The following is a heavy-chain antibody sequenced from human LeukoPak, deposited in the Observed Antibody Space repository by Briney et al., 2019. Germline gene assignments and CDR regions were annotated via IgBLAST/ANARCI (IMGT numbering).Heavy chain of an antibody. D-gene: IGHD2-2*01. V-gene: IGHV3-23*01. Sequence: GGSLRLSCAASGFTFSSYAMNWVRQAPGKGLEWVSAITSAGNTYYADSVKGPFTISRDSSKNTLYLQMNSLRSEDTAVYYCAKGGGPYHLPTDYWGQGTLVTVSS. J-gene: IGHJ4*02. CDR2: ITSAGNT. CDR1: GFTFSSYA. CDR3: AKGGGPYHLPTDY.